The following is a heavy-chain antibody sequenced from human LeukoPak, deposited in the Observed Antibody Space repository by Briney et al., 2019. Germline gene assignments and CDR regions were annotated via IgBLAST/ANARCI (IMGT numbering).Heavy chain of an antibody. CDR3: AKNHYDSSGYYHFDY. J-gene: IGHJ4*02. Sequence: GRSLRLSCAASGFTFSSYAMSWVRQAPGKGLGRVSAISGSRGSTYYADSVKGRFTISRDNSKNTLYLQMNSLRAEDTAVYYCAKNHYDSSGYYHFDYWGQGTLVTVSS. V-gene: IGHV3-23*01. D-gene: IGHD3-22*01. CDR2: ISGSRGST. CDR1: GFTFSSYA.